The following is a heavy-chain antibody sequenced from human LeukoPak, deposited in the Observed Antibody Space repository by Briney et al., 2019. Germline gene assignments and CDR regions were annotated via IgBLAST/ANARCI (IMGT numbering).Heavy chain of an antibody. CDR3: AGDGTPYYDILTGYPLYYYYGMDV. Sequence: GGSLRLSCAASGFTFSSYWMSWVRQAPGKGLEWVANIKQGGSEKYYVDSVKGRFTISRDNAKNSLYLQMNSLRAEDTAVYYCAGDGTPYYDILTGYPLYYYYGMDVWGKGTTVTVSS. V-gene: IGHV3-7*03. D-gene: IGHD3-9*01. CDR2: IKQGGSEK. CDR1: GFTFSSYW. J-gene: IGHJ6*04.